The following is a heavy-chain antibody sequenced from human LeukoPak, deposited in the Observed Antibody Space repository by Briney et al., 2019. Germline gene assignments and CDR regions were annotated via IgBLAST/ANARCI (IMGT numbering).Heavy chain of an antibody. CDR1: GGSISSSNW. CDR3: ARDQVVGATWSSYGMDV. Sequence: PSETLSLTCAVSGGSISSSNWWSWVRQPPGKGLEWIGEIYHSGSTNYNPSLKSRVTISVDKSKNQFSLKLSSVTAADTAVYYCARDQVVGATWSSYGMDVWGQGTTVTVSS. V-gene: IGHV4-4*02. D-gene: IGHD1-26*01. CDR2: IYHSGST. J-gene: IGHJ6*02.